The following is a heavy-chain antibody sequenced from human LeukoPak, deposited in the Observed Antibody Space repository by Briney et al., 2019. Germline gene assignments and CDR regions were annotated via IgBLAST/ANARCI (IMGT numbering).Heavy chain of an antibody. J-gene: IGHJ4*02. V-gene: IGHV4-59*08. CDR2: IYSSGTT. CDR1: GFTSSDSN. Sequence: GSLRLSCAASGFTSSDSNTTRIRQAPGKGLEWIGYIYSSGTTTYTPSLKSRVTISVDTSKNQFSLKLTSVTAADTAVYYCARRAVAENYFDYWGQGTLVTDSS. CDR3: ARRAVAENYFDY. D-gene: IGHD6-19*01.